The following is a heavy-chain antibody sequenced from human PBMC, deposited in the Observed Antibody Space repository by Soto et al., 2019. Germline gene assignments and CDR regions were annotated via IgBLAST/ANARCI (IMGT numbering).Heavy chain of an antibody. CDR1: GFTFRTYA. CDR3: ARDMHAGFTHYFDP. D-gene: IGHD1-26*01. Sequence: GGSLRLSCTASGFTFRTYAMTWFRQAPGRGLEWVSAISGSAGTFYATSVKGRFTISRDNSRSTVYLQMHSLRAEDSAIYYCARDMHAGFTHYFDPWGQGTLVTVSS. CDR2: ISGSAGT. V-gene: IGHV3-23*01. J-gene: IGHJ5*02.